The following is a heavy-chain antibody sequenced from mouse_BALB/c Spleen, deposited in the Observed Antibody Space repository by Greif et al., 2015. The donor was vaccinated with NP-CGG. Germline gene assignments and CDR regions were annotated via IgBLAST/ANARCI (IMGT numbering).Heavy chain of an antibody. V-gene: IGHV14-3*02. Sequence: EVKLMESGAELVKPGASVKLSCTASGFNIKDTYMHWVKQRPEQGLEWIGRIDPANGNTKYDPKFQGKATITADTSSNTAYLQLSSLTSEDTAVYYCALYQPERAWFAYWGQGTLVTVSA. D-gene: IGHD2-1*01. J-gene: IGHJ3*01. CDR3: ALYQPERAWFAY. CDR2: IDPANGNT. CDR1: GFNIKDTY.